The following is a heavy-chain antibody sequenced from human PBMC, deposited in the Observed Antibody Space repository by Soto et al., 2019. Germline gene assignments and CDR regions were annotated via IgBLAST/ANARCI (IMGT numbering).Heavy chain of an antibody. D-gene: IGHD3-22*01. CDR2: IYYSGST. CDR3: ARDSYYDSSGLDY. V-gene: IGHV4-31*03. CDR1: GGSISSGGYY. J-gene: IGHJ4*02. Sequence: SETLSLTCTVSGGSISSGGYYWSWIRQHPGKGLEWIGYIYYSGSTYYNPSLKSRVTISVDTSKNQFSLKLSSVTAADTAVYYCARDSYYDSSGLDYWGQGTLVTVSS.